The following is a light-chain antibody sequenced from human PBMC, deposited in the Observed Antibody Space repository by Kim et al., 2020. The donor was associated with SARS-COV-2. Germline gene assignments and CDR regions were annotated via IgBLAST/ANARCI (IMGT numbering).Light chain of an antibody. CDR1: RTISTY. CDR3: QQRFNLIS. V-gene: IGKV3-11*01. CDR2: DAS. J-gene: IGKJ5*01. Sequence: SWSPGERATLSGRARRTISTYLAWYQQKPGQAPRLLVYDASKRATDIPARFSGSGSGTDFTLTISSLEPEDFGVYYCQQRFNLISFGQGTRLEIK.